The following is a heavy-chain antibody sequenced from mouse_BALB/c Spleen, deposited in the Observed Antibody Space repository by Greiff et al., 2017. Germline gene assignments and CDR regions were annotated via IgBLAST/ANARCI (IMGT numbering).Heavy chain of an antibody. V-gene: IGHV2-2*02. CDR3: ARTGYGNPWFAN. Sequence: QVPLQQSGPGLVQPSHSLSITCTVPGFSLTSYGVHWFRQSPGKGLEWLGVLRSGGSTDYNAAFISRLSISKNNSKSQVFFKMYSLQANDTAIYYSARTGYGNPWFANWGQGNLVTVSA. CDR1: GFSLTSYG. J-gene: IGHJ3*01. CDR2: LRSGGST. D-gene: IGHD2-1*01.